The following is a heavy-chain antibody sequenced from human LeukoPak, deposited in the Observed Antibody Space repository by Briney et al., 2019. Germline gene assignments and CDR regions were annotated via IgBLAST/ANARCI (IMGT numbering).Heavy chain of an antibody. CDR1: GFTFSSYA. CDR2: ISGSGGST. J-gene: IGHJ4*02. CDR3: AKAGGGTYAEDYFDY. D-gene: IGHD1-26*01. Sequence: GGSLRLSCAASGFTFSSYAMSWVRQAPGKGLEWVSGISGSGGSTYYADSVKGRFAISRDNSKNTLYLQMNSLRAEDTAVFYYAKAGGGTYAEDYFDYWGQGTLVTVSS. V-gene: IGHV3-23*01.